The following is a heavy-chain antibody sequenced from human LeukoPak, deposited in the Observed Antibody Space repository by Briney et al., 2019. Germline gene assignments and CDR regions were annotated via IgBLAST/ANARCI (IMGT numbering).Heavy chain of an antibody. Sequence: ASVKVSCKASGYILTSYGISWVRQAPGQGLEWMGWISVYNGNTNYAQKLQGRVTMTADRSTSTAYMELRSLRSDDTAVYYCARVGKYEKWGQGTLVTVSS. D-gene: IGHD2-8*01. CDR1: GYILTSYG. CDR3: ARVGKYEK. V-gene: IGHV1-18*01. J-gene: IGHJ4*02. CDR2: ISVYNGNT.